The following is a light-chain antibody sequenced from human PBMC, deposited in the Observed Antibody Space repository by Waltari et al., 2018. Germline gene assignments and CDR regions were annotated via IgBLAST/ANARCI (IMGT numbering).Light chain of an antibody. CDR1: KSVSSNY. V-gene: IGKV3-20*01. CDR3: QQYSSSPRT. Sequence: EIVLTQSPATLSLSPGEGATLSCRASKSVSSNYLAWYQQKPGQAPRLLIYGASFRATGIPDRFSGSGSGTDFSLIISRLEPEDFVVYYCQQYSSSPRTFGQGTKVEIK. J-gene: IGKJ1*01. CDR2: GAS.